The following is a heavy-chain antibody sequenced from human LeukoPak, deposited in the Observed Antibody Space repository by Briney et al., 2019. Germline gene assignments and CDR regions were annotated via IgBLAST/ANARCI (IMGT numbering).Heavy chain of an antibody. CDR3: ARGRSGGYFDY. CDR1: GFTFSDYY. Sequence: PGGSLRLSCLASGFTFSDYYMSWVRQAPGKGLEWISYMSSRGYPTYYAESVKGRFTISRDNAKNTLYLQMHNLRADDTAVYFCARGRSGGYFDYWGQGALVTVSS. D-gene: IGHD3-10*01. J-gene: IGHJ4*02. V-gene: IGHV3-11*01. CDR2: MSSRGYPT.